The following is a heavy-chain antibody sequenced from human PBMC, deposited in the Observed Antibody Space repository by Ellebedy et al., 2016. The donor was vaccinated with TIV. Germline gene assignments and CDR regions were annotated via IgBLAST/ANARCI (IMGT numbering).Heavy chain of an antibody. CDR1: GFSFRTYG. V-gene: IGHV3-23*01. Sequence: GESLKISCVVSGFSFRTYGMTWVRQAQGKGLEWVSLISGGGVTPHYADSVKGRFTISSDYSNNTLYLDMNSLRADDTATYYWARGTSDFWSYYEYWGQGTLVTVSS. CDR2: ISGGGVTP. J-gene: IGHJ4*02. CDR3: ARGTSDFWSYYEY. D-gene: IGHD3-3*01.